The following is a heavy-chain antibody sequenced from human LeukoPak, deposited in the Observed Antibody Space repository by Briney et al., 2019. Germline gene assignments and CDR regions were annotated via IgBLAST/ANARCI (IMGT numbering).Heavy chain of an antibody. CDR2: INSYNGNT. Sequence: ASVKVSCKASGYTFTTHGITWVRQAPGQGLEWMGWINSYNGNTNYAQKFQGRVTMTTDTSTTTAYMELRSLTSDDTAVYYCAKDKNEYSGTYYDYWGQGTLITVSS. V-gene: IGHV1-18*01. D-gene: IGHD1-26*01. CDR1: GYTFTTHG. CDR3: AKDKNEYSGTYYDY. J-gene: IGHJ4*02.